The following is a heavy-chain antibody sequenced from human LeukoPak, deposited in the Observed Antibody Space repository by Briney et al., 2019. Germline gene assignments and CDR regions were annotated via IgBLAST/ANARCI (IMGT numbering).Heavy chain of an antibody. CDR2: INAGNGNT. J-gene: IGHJ4*02. CDR3: ARDSLGIAAAGTIGY. CDR1: GYTFTSYA. Sequence: ASVKVSCKASGYTFTSYAMHWVRQAPGQRLEWMGWINAGNGNTKYSQKFQGRVTITRDTSASTAYMELSSLRSEDTAVYYCARDSLGIAAAGTIGYWGQGTLVTVSS. V-gene: IGHV1-3*01. D-gene: IGHD6-13*01.